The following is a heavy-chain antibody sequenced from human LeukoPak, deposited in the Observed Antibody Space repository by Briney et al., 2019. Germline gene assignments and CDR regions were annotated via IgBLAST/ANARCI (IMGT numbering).Heavy chain of an antibody. J-gene: IGHJ1*01. Sequence: GGSLRLSCAASGFTSSSYGMHWVRQAPGKGLEWVAVIWYDGSNKYYADSVKGRFTISRDNSKNTLYLQMNSLRAEDTAVYYCARGYGDYVASGFHHWGQGTLVTVSS. CDR1: GFTSSSYG. CDR3: ARGYGDYVASGFHH. CDR2: IWYDGSNK. D-gene: IGHD4-17*01. V-gene: IGHV3-33*01.